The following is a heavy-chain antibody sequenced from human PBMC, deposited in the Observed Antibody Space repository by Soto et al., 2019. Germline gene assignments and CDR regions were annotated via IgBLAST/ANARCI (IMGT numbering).Heavy chain of an antibody. J-gene: IGHJ5*01. V-gene: IGHV6-1*01. CDR1: GDSVSTNSST. CDR2: TYYRSNWYT. D-gene: IGHD2-8*01. Sequence: SQTFSLTGAISGDSVSTNSSTWDWIRQSPSRGLEWLGRTYYRSNWYTDYAVSVKGRITISPDTSNNQLSLQLNSVTPDDTAVYYCARLIGNSWLDSWGQGTLVTVSS. CDR3: ARLIGNSWLDS.